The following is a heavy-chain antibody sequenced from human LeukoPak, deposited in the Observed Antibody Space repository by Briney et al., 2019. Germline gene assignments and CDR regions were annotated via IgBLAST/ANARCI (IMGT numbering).Heavy chain of an antibody. CDR2: INHSGST. J-gene: IGHJ4*02. D-gene: IGHD1-1*01. CDR1: GGSFSGYY. V-gene: IGHV4-34*01. CDR3: ARRCFSTTNYFDY. Sequence: SETLSLTCAVYGGSFSGYYWSWIRQPPGKGLEWIGEINHSGSTNYNPSLKSRVTISVDTSKNQFSLKLSSVTAADTAVYYCARRCFSTTNYFDYWGQGTLVTVSS.